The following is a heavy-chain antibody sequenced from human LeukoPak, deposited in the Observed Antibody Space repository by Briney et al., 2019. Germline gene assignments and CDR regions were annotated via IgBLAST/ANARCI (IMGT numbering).Heavy chain of an antibody. J-gene: IGHJ4*02. CDR2: IYYSGST. CDR3: ARARTYSSSFHFDY. Sequence: SETLSLTCTVSGGSISSYYWSWIRQPPGKGLEWIGYIYYSGSTNYNPSLKSRVTVSVDTSKNQFSLKLSSVTAADTAVYYCARARTYSSSFHFDYWGQGTLVTVSS. V-gene: IGHV4-59*01. CDR1: GGSISSYY. D-gene: IGHD6-6*01.